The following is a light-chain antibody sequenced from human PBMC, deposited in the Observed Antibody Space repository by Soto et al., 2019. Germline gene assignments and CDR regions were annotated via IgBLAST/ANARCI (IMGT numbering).Light chain of an antibody. CDR2: GAS. J-gene: IGKJ4*01. CDR1: QSVSSN. Sequence: EIVMTQSPATLSVSPGERATLSCRASQSVSSNLAWYQQKPGQAPTLLIYGASTRATGIPARFSGSGSGTEFTLTISSLPSEDFAVYYCQKYNNWPLTFGGGTKVEIK. CDR3: QKYNNWPLT. V-gene: IGKV3-15*01.